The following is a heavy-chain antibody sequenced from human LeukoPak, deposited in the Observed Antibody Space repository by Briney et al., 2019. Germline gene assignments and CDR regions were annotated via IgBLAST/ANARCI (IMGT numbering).Heavy chain of an antibody. CDR2: MNPNSGNT. CDR1: GYTFTSYD. J-gene: IGHJ5*02. D-gene: IGHD3-3*01. Sequence: ASVKVSCKASGYTFTSYDINWVRQATGQGLEWMGWMNPNSGNTGYAQKFQGRVTITADESTSTAYMELSSLRSEDTAVYYCARQYYDFWSGYYKHWFDPWGQGTLVTVSS. CDR3: ARQYYDFWSGYYKHWFDP. V-gene: IGHV1-8*01.